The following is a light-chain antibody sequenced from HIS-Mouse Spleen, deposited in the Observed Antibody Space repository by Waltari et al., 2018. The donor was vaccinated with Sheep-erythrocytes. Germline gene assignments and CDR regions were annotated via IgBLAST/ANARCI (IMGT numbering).Light chain of an antibody. J-gene: IGLJ3*02. V-gene: IGLV2-14*01. CDR2: EVS. CDR3: SSYTSSSTWV. Sequence: QSALTQPASVSGSPGQSITISCTGSSDVGGYNYVSWYQQHPGKAPKLMIYEVSNRPSGVSNRFSGSKSGNTASLTISGLQAEDEADYYCSSYTSSSTWVFGGGTKLTDL. CDR1: SDVGGYNY.